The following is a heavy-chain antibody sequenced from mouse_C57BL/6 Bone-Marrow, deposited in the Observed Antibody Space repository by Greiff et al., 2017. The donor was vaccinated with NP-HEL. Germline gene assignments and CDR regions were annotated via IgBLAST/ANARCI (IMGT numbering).Heavy chain of an antibody. CDR1: GFTFSSYG. D-gene: IGHD2-2*01. Sequence: EVHLVESGGDLVKPGGSLKLSCAASGFTFSSYGMSWVRQTPDKRLEWVATISSGGSYPYYPDSVKGRFTISRDNAKNTLYLQMSSLKSEDTAMYYCARRGMVTSFAYWGQGTLVTVSA. CDR2: ISSGGSYP. J-gene: IGHJ3*01. CDR3: ARRGMVTSFAY. V-gene: IGHV5-6*01.